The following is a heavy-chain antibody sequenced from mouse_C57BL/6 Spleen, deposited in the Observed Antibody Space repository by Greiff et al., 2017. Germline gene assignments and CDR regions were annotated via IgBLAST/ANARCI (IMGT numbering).Heavy chain of an antibody. CDR1: GYAFSSYW. J-gene: IGHJ4*01. D-gene: IGHD2-5*01. V-gene: IGHV1-80*01. CDR3: ARDYSNPYAMDY. CDR2: IYPGDGDT. Sequence: VQLQQSGAELVKPGASVKISCKASGYAFSSYWMNWVKQRPGKGLEWIGQIYPGDGDTNYNGKFKGKATLTADKSSSTAYMQLSSLTPEDSAVYFCARDYSNPYAMDYWGQGTSVTVSS.